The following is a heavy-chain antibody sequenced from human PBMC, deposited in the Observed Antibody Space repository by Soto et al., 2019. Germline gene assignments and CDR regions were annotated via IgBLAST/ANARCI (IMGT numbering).Heavy chain of an antibody. CDR3: ARVSGEMATIGYYYYYGMDV. CDR1: GGSFSGYY. Sequence: SATLSLTCAFYGGSFSGYYWSWIRQPPGKGLEWLGEINHSGSTNYNPSLKSRVTISVDTSKNQFSLKLSSVTAADTAVYYCARVSGEMATIGYYYYYGMDVWGQGTTVTVAS. CDR2: INHSGST. V-gene: IGHV4-34*01. D-gene: IGHD5-12*01. J-gene: IGHJ6*02.